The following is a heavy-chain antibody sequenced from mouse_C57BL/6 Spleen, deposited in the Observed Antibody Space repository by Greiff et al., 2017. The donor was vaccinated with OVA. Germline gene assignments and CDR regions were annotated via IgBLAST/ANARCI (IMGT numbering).Heavy chain of an antibody. V-gene: IGHV2-9*01. J-gene: IGHJ3*01. CDR3: AKDQGGFAY. CDR1: GFSFTSYG. Sequence: QVQLQQSGPGLVAPSQRLSITCTVSGFSFTSYGVDWVRQPPGKGLEWLGVIWGGGSTNYNSALMSRLSISKDNSTSQVFLKMNSLQTDDTARYYSAKDQGGFAYWGPGTLVTVSA. CDR2: IWGGGST.